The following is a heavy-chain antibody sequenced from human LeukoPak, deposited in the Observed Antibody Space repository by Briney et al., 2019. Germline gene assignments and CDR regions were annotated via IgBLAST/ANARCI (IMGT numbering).Heavy chain of an antibody. J-gene: IGHJ4*02. CDR1: GFTFSSYG. Sequence: GRSLRLSCAASGFTFSSYGMHWVRQAPGKGLEWVAAISYDGSNKYYADSVKGRFTISRDNSKNTLYLQMNSLRAEDTAVYYCARSASEFQSIDYWGQGTLVTVSS. CDR3: ARSASEFQSIDY. CDR2: ISYDGSNK. V-gene: IGHV3-30*03. D-gene: IGHD3-10*01.